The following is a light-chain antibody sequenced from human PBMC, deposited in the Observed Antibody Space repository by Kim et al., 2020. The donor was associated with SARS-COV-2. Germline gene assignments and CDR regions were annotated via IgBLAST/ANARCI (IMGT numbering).Light chain of an antibody. CDR1: SLRSYY. CDR3: NSRDSNDNVV. CDR2: GKN. V-gene: IGLV3-19*01. Sequence: SSELTQDPAVSVALGQTVRITCQGDSLRSYYATWYQQKPGQAPIVVIYGKNNRPSGIPDQFSGSSSGNTASLTITGTQAGDEADYYCNSRDSNDNVVFGGGTKLTVL. J-gene: IGLJ2*01.